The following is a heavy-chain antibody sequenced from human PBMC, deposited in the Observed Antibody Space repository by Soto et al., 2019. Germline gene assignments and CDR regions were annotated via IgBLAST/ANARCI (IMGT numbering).Heavy chain of an antibody. CDR3: ARRSFPYSGSPLEPWSDALDI. Sequence: QVQLVESGGGVVQPGRSLRLSCEASGFSISTYALHWVRQDPGKGPEWVAIISYNGNNKHYADSVKGRFTISRDNSKNTVDLQMNSLRVEDTAMYYCARRSFPYSGSPLEPWSDALDIWGQGTMVTVSS. V-gene: IGHV3-30*04. CDR1: GFSISTYA. J-gene: IGHJ3*02. D-gene: IGHD1-26*01. CDR2: ISYNGNNK.